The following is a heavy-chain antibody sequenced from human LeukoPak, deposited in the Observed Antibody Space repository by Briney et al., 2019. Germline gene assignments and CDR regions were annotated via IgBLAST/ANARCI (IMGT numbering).Heavy chain of an antibody. D-gene: IGHD5-24*01. CDR3: AKGGAATMRDGYNYYFYYMEV. CDR1: GITFSSHA. V-gene: IGHV3-23*01. Sequence: GGSLRLSCAASGITFSSHAMSWVRQAPGKGMEWVSLISGSGGHTYYGDSVKGRFTISRDNSTNRLYLQMNSLRPEDTAVYYCAKGGAATMRDGYNYYFYYMEVWGRGTTVTVSS. CDR2: ISGSGGHT. J-gene: IGHJ6*03.